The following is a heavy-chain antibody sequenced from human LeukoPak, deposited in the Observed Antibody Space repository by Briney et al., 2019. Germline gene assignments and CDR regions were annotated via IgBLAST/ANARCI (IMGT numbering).Heavy chain of an antibody. CDR2: VYHTGAT. CDR1: GYSISSGYF. D-gene: IGHD3-9*01. V-gene: IGHV4-38-2*02. J-gene: IGHJ5*02. CDR3: ARDLGLTISANWFDP. Sequence: TSETLSLTCGVSGYSISSGYFWVWIRQPPGKGLEWIGSVYHTGATYYNPSLRSPVTISVDTSKNQFSLELNSVTAADTAVYYCARDLGLTISANWFDPWGQGTLVTVSS.